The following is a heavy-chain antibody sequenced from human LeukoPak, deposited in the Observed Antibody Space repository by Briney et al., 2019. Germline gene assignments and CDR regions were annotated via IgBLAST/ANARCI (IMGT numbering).Heavy chain of an antibody. D-gene: IGHD1-26*01. J-gene: IGHJ4*02. V-gene: IGHV1-2*02. CDR2: INPNGGGT. Sequence: ASVKVSCKVSGDTFTGNYMHWVRQAPRQGREWMGWINPNGGGTNYAQKFQGRVTMTRDTSISTAYMELSRLRSDDTAVYYCARESIVGATTLDYWGQGTLVTVPS. CDR1: GDTFTGNY. CDR3: ARESIVGATTLDY.